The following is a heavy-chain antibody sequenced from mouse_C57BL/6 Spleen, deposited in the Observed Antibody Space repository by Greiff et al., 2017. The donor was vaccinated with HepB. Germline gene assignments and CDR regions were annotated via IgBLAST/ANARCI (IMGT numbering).Heavy chain of an antibody. CDR2: INPSSGYT. J-gene: IGHJ4*01. CDR3: ARAGVYYVSSYDYAMDY. D-gene: IGHD1-1*01. CDR1: GYTFTSYT. Sequence: QVQLQQSGAELARPGASVKMSCKASGYTFTSYTMHWVKQRPGQGLEWIGYINPSSGYTKYNQKFKDKATLTADKSSSTAYMQLSSLTSEDSAVYYCARAGVYYVSSYDYAMDYWGQGTSVTVSS. V-gene: IGHV1-4*01.